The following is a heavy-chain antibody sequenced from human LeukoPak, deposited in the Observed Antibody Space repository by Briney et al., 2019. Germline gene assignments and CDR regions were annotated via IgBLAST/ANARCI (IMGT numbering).Heavy chain of an antibody. CDR1: GGSISSRSCC. V-gene: IGHV4-39*01. Sequence: SETLSLTCTVSGGSISSRSCCWGWIRQPPAKGLEWIGTIYYSGSTYYNPSLKSRVTISVDTSKNQFSLRLSSVTAADTAVYYCARQVYSGTHYFDYWGQGTLVTVSS. J-gene: IGHJ4*02. CDR3: ARQVYSGTHYFDY. D-gene: IGHD1-26*01. CDR2: IYYSGST.